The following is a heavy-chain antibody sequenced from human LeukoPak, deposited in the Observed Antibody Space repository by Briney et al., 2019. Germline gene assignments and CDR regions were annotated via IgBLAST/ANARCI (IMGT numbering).Heavy chain of an antibody. CDR2: INAGNGNT. CDR3: ARAGRRAAVPIPNWFDP. D-gene: IGHD6-13*01. J-gene: IGHJ5*02. V-gene: IGHV1-3*03. CDR1: GYTFTSYA. Sequence: ASVKVSCKASGYTFTSYAMHWVRQAPGQRLEWMGWINAGNGNTKYSQEFQGRVTITRDTSASTAYMELSSLRSEDMAVYYCARAGRRAAVPIPNWFDPWGQGTLVTVSS.